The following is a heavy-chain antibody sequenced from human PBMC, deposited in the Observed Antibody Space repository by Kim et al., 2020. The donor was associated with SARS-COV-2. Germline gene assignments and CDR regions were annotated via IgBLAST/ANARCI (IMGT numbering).Heavy chain of an antibody. CDR1: GYTFTSYA. V-gene: IGHV7-4-1*02. J-gene: IGHJ4*02. Sequence: ASVKVSCKASGYTFTSYAMNWVRQAPGQGLEWMGWINTNTGNPTYAQGFTGRFVFSLDTSVRTAYLQISSLKAEDTAVYYCARGVGRGASPPFDYWGQGTLVTVSS. CDR2: INTNTGNP. D-gene: IGHD3-10*01. CDR3: ARGVGRGASPPFDY.